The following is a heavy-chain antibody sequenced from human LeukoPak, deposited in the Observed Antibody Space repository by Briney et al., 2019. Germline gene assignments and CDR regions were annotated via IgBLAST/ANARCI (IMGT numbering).Heavy chain of an antibody. CDR3: ATDISTHYFGS. CDR2: IWYDASNK. D-gene: IGHD3-9*01. CDR1: GISFRSYG. J-gene: IGHJ4*02. V-gene: IGHV3-30*02. Sequence: GGSLRLSCAASGISFRSYGMHWVRQAPGKGLEWVTFIWYDASNKYYAESVKGRFAISRDNSRNTVFLQMNSLRAEDTAIYYCATDISTHYFGSWGQGTLVTVSS.